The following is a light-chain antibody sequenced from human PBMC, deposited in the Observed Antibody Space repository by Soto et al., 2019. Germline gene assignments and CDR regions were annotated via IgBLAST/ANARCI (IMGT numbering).Light chain of an antibody. Sequence: QSALTQPASVSGSPGQSITISCTGTSSDVGGYNYVSWYQQHPGTAPNLMIYKVSNRPSGVSNLFAGSKSGKTAFLTSSGLQEEDEADYYCSSYTSSSTRVFGGGTKVTVL. CDR3: SSYTSSSTRV. CDR1: SSDVGGYNY. CDR2: KVS. V-gene: IGLV2-14*01. J-gene: IGLJ2*01.